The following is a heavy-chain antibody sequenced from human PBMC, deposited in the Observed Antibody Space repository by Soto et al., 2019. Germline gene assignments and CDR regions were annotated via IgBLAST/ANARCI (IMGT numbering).Heavy chain of an antibody. CDR2: ISYDGSNK. D-gene: IGHD3-22*01. J-gene: IGHJ6*02. CDR1: GFTFSSYG. CDR3: AKDPSYYDSSGYFGSLKGYGMDV. V-gene: IGHV3-30*18. Sequence: GGSLRLSCAASGFTFSSYGMHWVRQAPGKGLEWVAVISYDGSNKYYADSVKGRFTISRDNSKNTLYLQMNSLRAEDTAVYYCAKDPSYYDSSGYFGSLKGYGMDVWGQGTTVTVSS.